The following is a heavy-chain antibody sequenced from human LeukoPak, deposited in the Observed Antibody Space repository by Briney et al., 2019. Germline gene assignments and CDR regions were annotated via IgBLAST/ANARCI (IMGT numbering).Heavy chain of an antibody. CDR2: IKSKTDGGTT. J-gene: IGHJ4*02. D-gene: IGHD3-10*01. Sequence: GGSLRLSCTASGFTFSNAWMSWVRQAPGKGLEWVGRIKSKTDGGTTDYAAPVKGRFTISRDDSKNTLYLQMNSLKTEDTAVYYCTTQPYGSGSYYNYWGQGTLVTVSS. V-gene: IGHV3-15*01. CDR3: TTQPYGSGSYYNY. CDR1: GFTFSNAW.